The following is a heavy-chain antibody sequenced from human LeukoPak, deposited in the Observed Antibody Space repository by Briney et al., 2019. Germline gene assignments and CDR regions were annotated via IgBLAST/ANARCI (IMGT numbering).Heavy chain of an antibody. CDR3: VRLRRNSDHYGYYYYDY. V-gene: IGHV3-21*01. CDR2: INKGATHV. Sequence: GGSLRLSCAATQLSFIRYSFNSVRQAPGQGLEWVASINKGATHVYYADSMRGRFTVSRDDAKSSLYLQMDSLRAEDTAVYHCVRLRRNSDHYGYYYYDYRGRGTLVTVSS. D-gene: IGHD5-24*01. CDR1: QLSFIRYS. J-gene: IGHJ4*02.